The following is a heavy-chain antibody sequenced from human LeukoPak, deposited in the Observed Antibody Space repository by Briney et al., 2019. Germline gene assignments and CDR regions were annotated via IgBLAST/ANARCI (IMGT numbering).Heavy chain of an antibody. CDR1: XGSISSYY. J-gene: IGHJ4*02. V-gene: IGHV4-59*01. CDR3: ARGYYDSSGYSKFDY. D-gene: IGHD3-22*01. Sequence: SETLSLTXTVXXGSISSYYWSWIRQPPGKGLEWIGYIYYSGSPNYNPSLKSRVTISVDTSKNQFSLKLSSVTAADTAVYYCARGYYDSSGYSKFDYWGQGTLVTVSS. CDR2: IYYSGSP.